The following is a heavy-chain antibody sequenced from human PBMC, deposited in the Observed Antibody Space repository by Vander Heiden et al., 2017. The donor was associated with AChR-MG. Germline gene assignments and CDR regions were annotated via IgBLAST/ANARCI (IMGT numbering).Heavy chain of an antibody. D-gene: IGHD2-8*01. Sequence: EVQLVESGGGLVQPGGSLRLSCAASGFTFSSYSMNWVRQAPGKGLEWLSYISSRSNTIYYADSVKGRFTISRDNAKNLVYLQMNSLRDEDAAVYYCARGPPRRDIVGMVSNYFDNWGQGTLVTVSS. CDR3: ARGPPRRDIVGMVSNYFDN. J-gene: IGHJ4*02. CDR1: GFTFSSYS. V-gene: IGHV3-48*02. CDR2: ISSRSNTI.